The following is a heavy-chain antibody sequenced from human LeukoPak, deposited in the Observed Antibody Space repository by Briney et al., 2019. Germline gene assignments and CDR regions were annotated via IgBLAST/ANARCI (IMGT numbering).Heavy chain of an antibody. CDR1: GFTFTKYW. CDR2: IKQDGSDK. CDR3: ASEYPAVDY. Sequence: GGSLRLSCAASGFTFTKYWMTWVRQAPGKGLEWVGNIKQDGSDKNYMDSVKGRFTISRDNTKNSVYLQMSSLRAEDTAVYYCASEYPAVDYWGQGTLVTVSS. V-gene: IGHV3-7*01. J-gene: IGHJ4*02.